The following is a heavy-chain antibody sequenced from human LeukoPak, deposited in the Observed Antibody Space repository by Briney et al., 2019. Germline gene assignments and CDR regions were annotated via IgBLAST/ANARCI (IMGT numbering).Heavy chain of an antibody. D-gene: IGHD4-17*01. J-gene: IGHJ3*02. CDR1: GFTFSSYW. V-gene: IGHV3-7*01. Sequence: GGSLRLSCAASGFTFSSYWMSWVRQAPGKGLEWVANIKQDGSEKYYVDSVKGRFTISRDNAKNSLYLQMNSLRAEDTAVYYCATATVTKTDAFDIWGQGTMVTVSS. CDR2: IKQDGSEK. CDR3: ATATVTKTDAFDI.